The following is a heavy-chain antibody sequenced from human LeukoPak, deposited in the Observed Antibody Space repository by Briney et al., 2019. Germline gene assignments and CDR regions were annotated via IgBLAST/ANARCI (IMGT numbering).Heavy chain of an antibody. CDR3: AREGLYYYGSGSYNLLDY. J-gene: IGHJ4*02. Sequence: SETLSLTCTVSGGSISSYYWSWVRQPAGKGLEWIGYIYYSGSTNYNPSLKSRVTISVDTSKNQFSLKLSSVTAADTAVYYCAREGLYYYGSGSYNLLDYWGQGTLVTVSS. CDR2: IYYSGST. D-gene: IGHD3-10*01. CDR1: GGSISSYY. V-gene: IGHV4-59*01.